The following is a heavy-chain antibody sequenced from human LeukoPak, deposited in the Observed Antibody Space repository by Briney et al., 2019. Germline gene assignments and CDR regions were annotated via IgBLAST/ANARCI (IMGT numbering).Heavy chain of an antibody. CDR2: IKQDGSEK. J-gene: IGHJ4*02. CDR3: ARGSTTVTPRNFDY. CDR1: AFTFCSYW. D-gene: IGHD4-11*01. Sequence: PGGSLRLSCAPSAFTFCSYWMSWVPQAPGKGLEWVANIKQDGSEKYYVHSVKGRFTISRDNAKNSLYLQMNSLRAEDTAVYYCARGSTTVTPRNFDYWGQGTLVTVSS. V-gene: IGHV3-7*05.